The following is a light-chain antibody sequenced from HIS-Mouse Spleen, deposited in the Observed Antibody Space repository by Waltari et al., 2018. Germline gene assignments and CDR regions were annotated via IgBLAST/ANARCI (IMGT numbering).Light chain of an antibody. CDR3: YSSNSSGNHRV. Sequence: SYELTQPPSVSVSPGQTARITCPGAALPKKYAYWYQQKSGQAPGLVIYEDSKRPSGFSERFSGSSSGNTATLTISGVQVEDEADYYCYSSNSSGNHRVFGGGTKLTVL. CDR2: EDS. V-gene: IGLV3-10*01. CDR1: ALPKKY. J-gene: IGLJ2*01.